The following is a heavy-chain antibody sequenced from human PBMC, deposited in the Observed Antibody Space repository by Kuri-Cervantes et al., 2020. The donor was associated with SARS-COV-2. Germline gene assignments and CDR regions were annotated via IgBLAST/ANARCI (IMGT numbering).Heavy chain of an antibody. Sequence: SETLSLTCAVYGGSFSGYYWSWIRQPPGKGLEWIGYIYYSGSTNYNPSLKSRVTISVDTSKNQFSLKLSSVTAADTAVYYCARGKGYCSSTSCAHYYYYYYMDVWGKGTTVTVSS. CDR1: GGSFSGYY. CDR3: ARGKGYCSSTSCAHYYYYYYMDV. D-gene: IGHD2-2*01. CDR2: IYYSGST. V-gene: IGHV4-59*01. J-gene: IGHJ6*03.